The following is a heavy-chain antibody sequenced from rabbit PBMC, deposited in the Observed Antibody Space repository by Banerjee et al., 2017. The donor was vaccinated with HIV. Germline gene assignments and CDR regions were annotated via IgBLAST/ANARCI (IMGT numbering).Heavy chain of an antibody. V-gene: IGHV1S40*01. J-gene: IGHJ4*01. CDR3: ARVPLGYVGYNL. CDR1: GFSFSSNYW. D-gene: IGHD4-2*01. CDR2: IDAGSSGNT. Sequence: QSLEESGGDLVKPGASLTLTCTASGFSFSSNYWMSWVRQAPGKGLEWIACIDAGSSGNTQYASWAKGRFTISKISSTTVTLQMTSLTAADTATYFCARVPLGYVGYNLWGPGTLVTVS.